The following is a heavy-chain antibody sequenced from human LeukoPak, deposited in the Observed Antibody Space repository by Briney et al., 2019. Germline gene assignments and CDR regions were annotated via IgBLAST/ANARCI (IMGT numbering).Heavy chain of an antibody. CDR1: GFTFSSYG. D-gene: IGHD3-3*01. V-gene: IGHV3-30*18. J-gene: IGHJ6*02. CDR2: ISYDGSNK. CDR3: AKDTPGSDYDFWSGYSMDV. Sequence: SGGSLRLSCAASGFTFSSYGMHWVRQAPGKGLEWVAVISYDGSNKYYADSVKGRFTISRDNSKNTLYLQMNSLRAEDTAVYYCAKDTPGSDYDFWSGYSMDVWGQGTTVTVSS.